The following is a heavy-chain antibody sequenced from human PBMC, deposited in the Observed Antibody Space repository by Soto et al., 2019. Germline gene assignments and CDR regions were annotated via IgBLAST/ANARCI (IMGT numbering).Heavy chain of an antibody. CDR3: TRGDSGSWRPHFDD. CDR1: GGSISSGGYY. D-gene: IGHD1-26*01. J-gene: IGHJ4*02. CDR2: IYYSGNT. Sequence: TLSLTCTVSGGSISSGGYYWSWIRQHPGKGLEWIGYIYYSGNTYYNPSLKSRVTISVDTSKNQFSLKLSSVTAADTAVYYCTRGDSGSWRPHFDDWGQGTLVTVSS. V-gene: IGHV4-31*03.